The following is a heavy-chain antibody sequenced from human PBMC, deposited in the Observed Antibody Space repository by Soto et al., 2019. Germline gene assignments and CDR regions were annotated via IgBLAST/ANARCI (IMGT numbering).Heavy chain of an antibody. CDR3: ARGLFEVYGGWPDS. Sequence: SETLSLTCTVSGGSLSNHYWTWIRQSPGKGLEWIGSIYYSVNTNYNPSLDSRVTISVDTSKNQFSLQLTSVTTADTAIYYCARGLFEVYGGWPDSWGQGTLVTVSS. J-gene: IGHJ4*02. D-gene: IGHD4-17*01. V-gene: IGHV4-59*11. CDR1: GGSLSNHY. CDR2: IYYSVNT.